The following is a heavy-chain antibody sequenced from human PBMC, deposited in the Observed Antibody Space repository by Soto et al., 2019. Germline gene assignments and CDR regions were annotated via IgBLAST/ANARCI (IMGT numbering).Heavy chain of an antibody. J-gene: IGHJ4*02. V-gene: IGHV5-51*01. CDR1: GYSFTKYW. CDR2: IYPGDSDA. CDR3: ARQDGDGLFYFDY. D-gene: IGHD4-17*01. Sequence: GESLKISCQGSGYSFTKYWIGWVRQMPGKGLEWMGMIYPGDSDARYSPSFQGQVIISADKSINTAYLQWSSLQASDTAIYYCARQDGDGLFYFDYWGQGTPVTVSS.